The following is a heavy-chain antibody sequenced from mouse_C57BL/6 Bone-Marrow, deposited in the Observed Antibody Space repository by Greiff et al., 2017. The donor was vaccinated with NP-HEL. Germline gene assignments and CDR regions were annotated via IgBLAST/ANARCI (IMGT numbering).Heavy chain of an antibody. D-gene: IGHD1-1*01. CDR1: GFTFSDYY. J-gene: IGHJ4*01. Sequence: EVQLVESEGGLVQPGSSMKLSCTASGFTFSDYYMAWVRQVPEKGLEWVANINYDGSSTYYLDSLKSRFIISRDNAKNILYLQMSSLKSEDTATYYCARERYGSSSYYAMDYWGQGTSVTVSS. CDR3: ARERYGSSSYYAMDY. CDR2: INYDGSST. V-gene: IGHV5-16*01.